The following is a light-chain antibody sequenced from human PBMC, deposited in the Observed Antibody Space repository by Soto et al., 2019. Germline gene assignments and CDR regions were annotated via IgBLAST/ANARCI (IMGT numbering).Light chain of an antibody. J-gene: IGKJ3*01. CDR3: QEVNSFPGVT. CDR1: QDISSW. Sequence: DIQMTQSPSSVSASVGDRVTITCRASQDISSWVAWYQQKPGKAPKLLIHAASSLQDGVPSRFSGSGSGTDFTLTISSLQPEDFATYYCQEVNSFPGVTFGPGTKVDIK. CDR2: AAS. V-gene: IGKV1-12*01.